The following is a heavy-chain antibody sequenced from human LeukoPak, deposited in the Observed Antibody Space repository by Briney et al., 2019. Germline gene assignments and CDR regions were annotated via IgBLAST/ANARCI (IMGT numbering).Heavy chain of an antibody. Sequence: ASVKVSCKASGYTFTGCYMHWVRQAPEQGLEWMGWINPNSGGTNYAQKFQGRVTMTRDTSISTAYMELSRLRSDDRAVYYLRRIKGQRTTYNSSGNNSGLHMTDGGKGPTSTVSS. V-gene: IGHV1-2*02. CDR3: RRIKGQRTTYNSSGNNSGLHMTD. J-gene: IGHJ6*04. CDR2: INPNSGGT. D-gene: IGHD3-22*01. CDR1: GYTFTGCY.